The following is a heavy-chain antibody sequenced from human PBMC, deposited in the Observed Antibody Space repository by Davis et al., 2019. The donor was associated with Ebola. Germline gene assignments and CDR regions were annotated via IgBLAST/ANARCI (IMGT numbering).Heavy chain of an antibody. CDR2: ISAYNGNT. Sequence: AASVKVSCKASGYTFTSYGISWVRQAPGQGLEWMGWISAYNGNTNYAQKLQGRVTMTTDTSTSTAYMELRSLRSDDTAVYYCARHWGPARMQFNWFDPWGQGTLVTVSS. V-gene: IGHV1-18*01. D-gene: IGHD7-27*01. J-gene: IGHJ5*02. CDR3: ARHWGPARMQFNWFDP. CDR1: GYTFTSYG.